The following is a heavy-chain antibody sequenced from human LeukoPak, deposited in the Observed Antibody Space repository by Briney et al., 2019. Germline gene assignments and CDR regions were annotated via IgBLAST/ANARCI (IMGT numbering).Heavy chain of an antibody. D-gene: IGHD4-23*01. J-gene: IGHJ6*02. V-gene: IGHV3-30*04. CDR2: ISYDGSNK. CDR1: GFTFSSYA. Sequence: PGRSLRLSCAASGFTFSSYAMHWVRQAPGKGLEWVAVISYDGSNKYYADSVKGRFTISRDNSKNTLYLQMNSLRAEDTAVYYRARDGGPDYRDYYYYYGMDVWGQGTTVTVSS. CDR3: ARDGGPDYRDYYYYYGMDV.